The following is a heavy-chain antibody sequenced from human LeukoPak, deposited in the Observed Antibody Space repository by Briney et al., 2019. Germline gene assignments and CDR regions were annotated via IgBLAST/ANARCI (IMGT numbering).Heavy chain of an antibody. Sequence: PSETLSLTCSVSGDSITLYYWSWIRQPPGKGLEWIGYIYYSGSTDSNPSLKSRITMSVGTSKNQFSLKLTSVTAADTAVYYCARGLGQFDCWGQGTLVTVSS. J-gene: IGHJ4*02. V-gene: IGHV4-59*01. CDR3: ARGLGQFDC. CDR2: IYYSGST. CDR1: GDSITLYY.